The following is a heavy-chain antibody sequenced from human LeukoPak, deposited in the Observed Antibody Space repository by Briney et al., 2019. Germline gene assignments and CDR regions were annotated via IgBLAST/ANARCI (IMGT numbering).Heavy chain of an antibody. Sequence: PGGSLRLSCATSGLRSISYWMSWVRQAPGKGLEWVANIDQDESERNYVDSAKGRFTISRDGAKNSVYLQMNSLKDEDTAVYYCAIAVGWELGYWGQGTLVTVSS. V-gene: IGHV3-7*01. CDR3: AIAVGWELGY. J-gene: IGHJ4*02. CDR1: GLRSISYW. CDR2: IDQDESER. D-gene: IGHD1-26*01.